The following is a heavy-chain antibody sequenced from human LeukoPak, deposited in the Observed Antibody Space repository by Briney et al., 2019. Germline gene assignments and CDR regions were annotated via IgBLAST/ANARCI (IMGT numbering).Heavy chain of an antibody. CDR2: ISYDGSNK. Sequence: PGGSLRLSCAASGFTFSSYAMHWVRQAPGKGLEWVAVISYDGSNKYYADSVKGRFTISRDNSKNMLYLQMNSLRAEDTAVYYCAKDRRRNWYFDLWGRGTLVTV. CDR3: AKDRRRNWYFDL. V-gene: IGHV3-30-3*01. J-gene: IGHJ2*01. CDR1: GFTFSSYA.